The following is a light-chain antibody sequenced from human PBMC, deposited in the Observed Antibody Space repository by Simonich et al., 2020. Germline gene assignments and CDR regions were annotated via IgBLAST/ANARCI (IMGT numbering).Light chain of an antibody. J-gene: IGLJ3*02. CDR3: SSYTSGSTWV. Sequence: QSALTQPASVSGSPGQSITISCTGTSSDVGGYNYVSWYHQHPGKAPKLMIYDVSKRPSGVSNRFSGSKSGNTASLTISGLQAEDEADYYCSSYTSGSTWVFGGGTKLTVL. CDR1: SSDVGGYNY. V-gene: IGLV2-14*01. CDR2: DVS.